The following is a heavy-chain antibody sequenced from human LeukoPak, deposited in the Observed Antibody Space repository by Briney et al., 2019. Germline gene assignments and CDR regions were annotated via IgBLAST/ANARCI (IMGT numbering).Heavy chain of an antibody. CDR3: ARAGGFYRPLDY. CDR1: GDSFSRNTYS. V-gene: IGHV4-39*01. J-gene: IGHJ4*02. D-gene: IGHD6-25*01. CDR2: IYYTGRT. Sequence: SETLSLTCTVSGDSFSRNTYSGGWTRRPPGEGLEGIGSIYYTGRTFYNPSLKTRVTISVHTSKNQFSLKLSSVTAADTAVYYCARAGGFYRPLDYSGQGTLVTVSS.